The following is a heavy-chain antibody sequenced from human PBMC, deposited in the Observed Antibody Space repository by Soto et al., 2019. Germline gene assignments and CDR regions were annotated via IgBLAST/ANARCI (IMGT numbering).Heavy chain of an antibody. J-gene: IGHJ3*02. CDR2: IYYSGST. Sequence: PSETLSLTCTVSGGSISSGGYYWSWIRQHPGKGLEWIGYIYYSGSTYYNPSLKSRVTISVDTSKNQFSLKLSSVTAADTAVYYCARMGRITMIVAAYGAFDIWGQGTMVTVSS. D-gene: IGHD3-22*01. CDR3: ARMGRITMIVAAYGAFDI. CDR1: GGSISSGGYY. V-gene: IGHV4-31*03.